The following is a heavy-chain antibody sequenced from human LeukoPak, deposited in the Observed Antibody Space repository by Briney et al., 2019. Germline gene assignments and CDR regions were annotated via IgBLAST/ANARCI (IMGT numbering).Heavy chain of an antibody. V-gene: IGHV4-39*07. CDR2: VYYSGST. J-gene: IGHJ5*02. CDR1: GGSISSSSYY. Sequence: PSETLSLTCTVSGGSISSSSYYWDWIRQPPGKGLERIGSVYYSGSTYYTPSLKSRVTISVDTSKNQFSLKLSSVTAADTAVYYCARLGYYGSGSPPFDPWGQGTLVTVSS. D-gene: IGHD3-10*01. CDR3: ARLGYYGSGSPPFDP.